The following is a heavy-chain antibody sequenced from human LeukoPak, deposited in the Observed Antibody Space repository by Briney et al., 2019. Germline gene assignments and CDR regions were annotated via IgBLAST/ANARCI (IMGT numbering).Heavy chain of an antibody. CDR1: GFTFSDYA. Sequence: PGGSLRLSCAASGFTFSDYALSWIRQAPGKGLEWVSYISSSGSTIYYAVSVKGRFTISRDNAKNSLYLQMNSLRAEDTAVYYCARTAAMAPVVGYWGQGTLVTVSS. CDR2: ISSSGSTI. D-gene: IGHD5-18*01. J-gene: IGHJ4*02. CDR3: ARTAAMAPVVGY. V-gene: IGHV3-11*04.